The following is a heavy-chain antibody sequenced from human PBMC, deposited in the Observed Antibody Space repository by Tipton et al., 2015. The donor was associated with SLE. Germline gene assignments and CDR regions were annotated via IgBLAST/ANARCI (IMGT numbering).Heavy chain of an antibody. CDR2: VYSGGNT. CDR3: ARDAGLVGTGATPLGY. V-gene: IGHV4-39*07. CDR1: GGSISSSPYY. Sequence: TLSLTCTVSGGSISSSPYYWAWIRQPPGKGLEWIGTVYSGGNTYHIPSLKSRVTISLDTSKNQFSLKVASMTAADTAVYYCARDAGLVGTGATPLGYWGQGTLVSVSS. D-gene: IGHD5-24*01. J-gene: IGHJ4*02.